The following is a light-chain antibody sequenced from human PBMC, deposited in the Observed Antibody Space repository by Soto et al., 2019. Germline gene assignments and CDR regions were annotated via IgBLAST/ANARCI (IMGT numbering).Light chain of an antibody. Sequence: QSVLTQPASVSGSPGQSITISCTGTSSDVGAYNYVSWYQQYPGKAPKVMIYDVSNRPSGVSNRFSGSKSGNTASLTISGLQAEDEAEYYCCSYITSSTVVFGGGTKLTVL. CDR2: DVS. J-gene: IGLJ2*01. V-gene: IGLV2-14*01. CDR3: CSYITSSTVV. CDR1: SSDVGAYNY.